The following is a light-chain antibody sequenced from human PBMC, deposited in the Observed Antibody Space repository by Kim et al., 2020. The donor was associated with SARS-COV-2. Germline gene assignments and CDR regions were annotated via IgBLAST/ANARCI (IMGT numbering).Light chain of an antibody. J-gene: IGLJ2*01. CDR3: QTWGTGIVV. CDR1: IGHSTYA. CDR2: LNSDGSH. V-gene: IGLV4-69*01. Sequence: AVKLTCTLSIGHSTYAIAWNQQQPEKGHRYLMKLNSDGSHSKGDGIPDRFSGSSSGAERYLTISSLQSEDEADYYCQTWGTGIVVFGGGTQLTVL.